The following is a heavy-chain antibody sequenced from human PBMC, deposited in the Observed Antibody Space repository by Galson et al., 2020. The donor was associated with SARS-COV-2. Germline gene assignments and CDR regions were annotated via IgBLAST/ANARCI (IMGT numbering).Heavy chain of an antibody. J-gene: IGHJ2*01. Sequence: GESLKISCAASGFSRYSIHWVRQVPGKGLEWLAVVGSTGTTKIYSDSVKGRFTISRDTSKNTVFLQLNSLRSDDTAMYYCAREMIKSVWAGWDFDLWGRGTLVTVSS. CDR1: GFSRYS. D-gene: IGHD3-22*01. CDR2: VGSTGTTK. CDR3: AREMIKSVWAGWDFDL. V-gene: IGHV3-30-3*01.